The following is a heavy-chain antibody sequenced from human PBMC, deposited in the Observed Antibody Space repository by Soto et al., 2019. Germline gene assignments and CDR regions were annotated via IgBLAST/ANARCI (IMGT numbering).Heavy chain of an antibody. Sequence: SETLSLTCPFSGFSVNSGGYHLSWISQHPGKGLEWIGDIYYSGSTYYNPSLKSRVTISIDTSTNHFSLHLSALTAADTAVYYCARAPIPNWNYYGMDVWGQGTTVTVSS. V-gene: IGHV4-31*03. CDR3: ARAPIPNWNYYGMDV. CDR2: IYYSGST. D-gene: IGHD1-1*01. J-gene: IGHJ6*02. CDR1: GFSVNSGGYH.